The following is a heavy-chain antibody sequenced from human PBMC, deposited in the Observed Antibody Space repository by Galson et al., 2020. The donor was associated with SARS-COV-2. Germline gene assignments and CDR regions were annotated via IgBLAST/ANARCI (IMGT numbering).Heavy chain of an antibody. V-gene: IGHV4-34*01. CDR1: GGSFSGYF. J-gene: IGHJ4*02. Sequence: SETLSLTCAVYGGSFSGYFWSWIRQPPGKGLEWIGEVNHSGSTNYNPSLKSRVTISVDSSKNQFSLKLSSVTAADTAVYYCAGEENFFLWVIATRMCYFDYWGRGTLATVSS. CDR2: VNHSGST. CDR3: AGEENFFLWVIATRMCYFDY. D-gene: IGHD2-21*01.